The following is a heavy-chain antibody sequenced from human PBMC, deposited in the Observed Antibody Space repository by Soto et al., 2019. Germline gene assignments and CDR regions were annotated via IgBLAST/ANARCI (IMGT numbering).Heavy chain of an antibody. D-gene: IGHD4-4*01. CDR3: AKDQGIGADYSNYYYYGMDV. CDR1: GFTFSSYG. J-gene: IGHJ6*02. CDR2: ISYDGSNK. Sequence: GGSLRLSCAASGFTFSSYGMHWVRQAPGKGLEWVAVISYDGSNKYYADSVKGRFTISRDNSKNTLYLQMNSLRAEDTAVYYCAKDQGIGADYSNYYYYGMDVWGQGTTVTVSS. V-gene: IGHV3-30*18.